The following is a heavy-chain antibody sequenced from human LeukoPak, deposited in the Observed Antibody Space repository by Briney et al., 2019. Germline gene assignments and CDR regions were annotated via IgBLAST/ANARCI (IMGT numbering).Heavy chain of an antibody. J-gene: IGHJ4*02. D-gene: IGHD2-2*01. V-gene: IGHV3-21*01. CDR2: ISSSSSYI. Sequence: GRSLRLSCAASGFTFSSYGMHWVRQAPGKGLEWVSSISSSSSYIYYADSVKGRFTISRDNAKNSLYLQMNSLRAEDTAVYYCARDLGYCSSTSCYGFRYYFDYWGQGTLVTVSS. CDR1: GFTFSSYG. CDR3: ARDLGYCSSTSCYGFRYYFDY.